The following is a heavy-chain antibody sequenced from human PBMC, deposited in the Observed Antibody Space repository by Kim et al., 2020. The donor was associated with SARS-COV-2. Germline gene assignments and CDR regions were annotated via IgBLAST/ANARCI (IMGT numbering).Heavy chain of an antibody. CDR3: ANDFSASLDV. J-gene: IGHJ6*02. CDR1: GFTFGNYS. V-gene: IGHV3-23*01. Sequence: GGSLRLSCAASGFTFGNYSMNWVRQAPGKGLQWVSSISGSGSATYYVDSVKGRFTILRDNSKNTLSLQMNSLRVEDTAIYFCANDFSASLDVWCQGTAV. CDR2: ISGSGSAT.